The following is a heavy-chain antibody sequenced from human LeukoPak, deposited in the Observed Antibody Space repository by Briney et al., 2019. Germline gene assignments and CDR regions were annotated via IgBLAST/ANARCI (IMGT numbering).Heavy chain of an antibody. D-gene: IGHD2-21*01. CDR2: INPNSGGT. J-gene: IGHJ3*02. V-gene: IGHV1-2*02. CDR1: GYTFTGYY. CDR3: ARGRGAYCGGDCYSLDALDI. Sequence: ASVKVSCKASGYTFTGYYMHWVRQAPGQGLEWMGWINPNSGGTNYAQKFQGRVTMTRDTSISTAYMELSRLRSDDTAVYYCARGRGAYCGGDCYSLDALDIWGQGTMVTVSS.